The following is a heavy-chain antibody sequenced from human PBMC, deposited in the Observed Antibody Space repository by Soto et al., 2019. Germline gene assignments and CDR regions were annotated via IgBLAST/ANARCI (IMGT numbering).Heavy chain of an antibody. CDR3: ARHSANYYYYYGMDV. J-gene: IGHJ6*02. CDR2: IYYSGST. Sequence: QLQLQESGPGLVKPSETLSLTCTVSGGSISSSSYYWGWIRQPPGKGLEWIGSIYYSGSTYYNPSLKSRVTISVDTSKNQFSLKLSSVTAADTAVYYCARHSANYYYYYGMDVWGQGTTVTVSS. V-gene: IGHV4-39*01. CDR1: GGSISSSSYY.